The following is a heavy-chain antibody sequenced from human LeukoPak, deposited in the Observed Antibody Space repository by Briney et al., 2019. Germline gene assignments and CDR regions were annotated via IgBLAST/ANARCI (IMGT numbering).Heavy chain of an antibody. V-gene: IGHV3-23*01. J-gene: IGHJ6*03. CDR2: ISANGGST. CDR3: ARSGAAGSYYYYMDV. D-gene: IGHD6-13*01. Sequence: GGSLRLSCAASGFTFSTYAMSWVRQAPGKGLEWVSAISANGGSTFYADSVKGRFTISRDNSKNTLYLQMNSLRAEDTAVYYCARSGAAGSYYYYMDVWGKGTTVTISS. CDR1: GFTFSTYA.